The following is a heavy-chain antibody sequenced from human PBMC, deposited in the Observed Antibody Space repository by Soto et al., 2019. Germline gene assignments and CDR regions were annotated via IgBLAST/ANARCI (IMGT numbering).Heavy chain of an antibody. V-gene: IGHV3-23*01. J-gene: IGHJ3*02. CDR2: ISGSGGST. Sequence: LRLSCAASGFTFSSYAMSWVRQAPGKGLEWVSAISGSGGSTYYADSVKGRFTISRDNSKNTLYLQMNSLRAEDTAVYHCATLKGDYYDSTGAFDIWGQGTMVTVSS. CDR1: GFTFSSYA. D-gene: IGHD3-22*01. CDR3: ATLKGDYYDSTGAFDI.